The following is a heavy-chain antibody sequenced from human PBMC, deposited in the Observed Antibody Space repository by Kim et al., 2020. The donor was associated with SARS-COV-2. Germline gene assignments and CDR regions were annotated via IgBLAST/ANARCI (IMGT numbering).Heavy chain of an antibody. J-gene: IGHJ3*02. CDR3: AHRSYDSSGYYYPNHDAFDI. D-gene: IGHD3-22*01. V-gene: IGHV2-5*02. CDR1: GFSLSTSGVG. CDR2: IYWDDDK. Sequence: SGPTLVKPTPTLTLTCTFSGFSLSTSGVGVGWIRQPPGKALEWLALIYWDDDKPYSPSLKSRLTITKDTSKNQVVLTMTNMDPVDTATYYCAHRSYDSSGYYYPNHDAFDIWGQGTMVTVSS.